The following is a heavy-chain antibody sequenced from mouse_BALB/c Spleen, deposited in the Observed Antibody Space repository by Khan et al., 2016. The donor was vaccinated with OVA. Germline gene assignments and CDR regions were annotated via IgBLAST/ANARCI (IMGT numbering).Heavy chain of an antibody. CDR3: VRGGKFAY. CDR1: GYTFTDYA. Sequence: VQLQESGAELVRPGVSVKISCKASGYTFTDYAMHWVKQRHAKSLEWIGVISTNYGYADSNQTFPGKASLTVDSSSCTVCMELARLTSEDSAIYYCVRGGKFAYWGQGTLVTVSA. D-gene: IGHD1-1*02. V-gene: IGHV1S137*01. J-gene: IGHJ3*01. CDR2: ISTNYGYA.